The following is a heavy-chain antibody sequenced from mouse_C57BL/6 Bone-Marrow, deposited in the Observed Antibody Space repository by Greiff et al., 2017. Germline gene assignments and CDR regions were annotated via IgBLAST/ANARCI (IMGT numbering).Heavy chain of an antibody. D-gene: IGHD1-1*01. V-gene: IGHV1-59*01. J-gene: IGHJ1*03. Sequence: QVQLQQSGAELVRPGTSVKLSCKASGYTFTSYWMHWVKQRPGQGLEWIGVIDPSDSYTNYNQKFKGKATLTVDTSSSTAYMQLSSLTSEDSAVYYCARGPITTVVAPNFDVWGTGTTVTVSS. CDR1: GYTFTSYW. CDR3: ARGPITTVVAPNFDV. CDR2: IDPSDSYT.